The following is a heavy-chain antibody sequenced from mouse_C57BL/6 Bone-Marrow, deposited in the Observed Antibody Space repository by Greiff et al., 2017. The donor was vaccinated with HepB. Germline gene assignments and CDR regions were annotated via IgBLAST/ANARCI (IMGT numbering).Heavy chain of an antibody. CDR3: TRLGRAWFAY. V-gene: IGHV14-4*01. D-gene: IGHD4-1*01. CDR1: GFNFNDDY. CDR2: IDPENGDT. Sequence: EVQLQQSGAELVRPGASVKFSCTATGFNFNDDYMQWVKQRPEQGLEWIGWIDPENGDTEYASKFQGKATVTPDTSSNTAYLQLSSLTSEDTAVYYCTRLGRAWFAYWGQGTLVTVSA. J-gene: IGHJ3*01.